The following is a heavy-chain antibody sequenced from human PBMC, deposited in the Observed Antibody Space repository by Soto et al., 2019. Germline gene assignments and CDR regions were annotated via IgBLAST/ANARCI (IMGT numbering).Heavy chain of an antibody. CDR2: INPNSGGT. CDR1: GYTFTSYG. V-gene: IGHV1-2*02. J-gene: IGHJ6*02. CDR3: ARPFGEDHYYYYGMDV. Sequence: ASGKVSCKASGYTFTSYGISWVRQAPGQGLEWMGWINPNSGGTNYAQKFQGRVTMTRDTSISTAYMELSRLRSDDTAVYYCARPFGEDHYYYYGMDVWGQGTTVTVSS. D-gene: IGHD3-10*01.